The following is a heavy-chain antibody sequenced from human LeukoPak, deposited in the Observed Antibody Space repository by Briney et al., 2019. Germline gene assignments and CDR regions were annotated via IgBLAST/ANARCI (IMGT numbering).Heavy chain of an antibody. J-gene: IGHJ5*02. CDR2: INPNSGGT. CDR3: AGGGRRIAVAVIWNGFDP. Sequence: ASVKVSCKASGYTFTGYYMHWVRQAPGQGLEWMGRINPNSGGTNYAQKFQGRVTMTRDTSISTAYMELSRLRSDDTAVYYGAGGGRRIAVAVIWNGFDPWGQGTLLTVSS. CDR1: GYTFTGYY. D-gene: IGHD6-19*01. V-gene: IGHV1-2*06.